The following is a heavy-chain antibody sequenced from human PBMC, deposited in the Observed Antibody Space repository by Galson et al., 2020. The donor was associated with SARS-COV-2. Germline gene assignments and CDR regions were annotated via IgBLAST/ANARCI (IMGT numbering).Heavy chain of an antibody. CDR3: ARGTGDYSNWFGEFQIDY. Sequence: GESLKISCAASGFTFSSYGMHWVRQAPGKGLEWVAVIWSDGSNKYYADSVKGRFTISRDNSKNTLYLQMNSLRAEDTAVYYCARGTGDYSNWFGEFQIDYWGQGTLVTVSS. CDR1: GFTFSSYG. J-gene: IGHJ4*02. V-gene: IGHV3-33*01. CDR2: IWSDGSNK. D-gene: IGHD3-10*01.